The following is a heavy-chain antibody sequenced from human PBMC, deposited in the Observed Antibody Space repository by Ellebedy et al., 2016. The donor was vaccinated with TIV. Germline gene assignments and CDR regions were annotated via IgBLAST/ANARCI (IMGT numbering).Heavy chain of an antibody. CDR3: ARDQGGEAVAGDYYYYAMDV. CDR1: GGTFSSYS. Sequence: AASVKVSCKASGGTFSSYSINWVRQAPGQGLEWMGRIIPILDITNYAQNFQGRVTITADRSTSTAYMELSSLRPEDTAVYYCARDQGGEAVAGDYYYYAMDVWGQGTTVTVSS. J-gene: IGHJ6*02. CDR2: IIPILDIT. V-gene: IGHV1-69*04. D-gene: IGHD6-19*01.